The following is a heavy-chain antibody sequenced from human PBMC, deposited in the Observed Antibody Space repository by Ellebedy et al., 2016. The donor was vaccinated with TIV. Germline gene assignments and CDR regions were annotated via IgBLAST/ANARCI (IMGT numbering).Heavy chain of an antibody. CDR3: ARVGTTNYLGYSGSYQSFDY. CDR2: IIPIFGTA. V-gene: IGHV1-69*13. D-gene: IGHD1-26*01. J-gene: IGHJ4*02. CDR1: GYTFTSYA. Sequence: AASVKVSCKASGYTFTSYAISWVRQAPGQGLEWMGGIIPIFGTANYAQKFQGRVTITADESTSTAYMELSSLRSEDTAVYYCARVGTTNYLGYSGSYQSFDYWGQGTLVTVSS.